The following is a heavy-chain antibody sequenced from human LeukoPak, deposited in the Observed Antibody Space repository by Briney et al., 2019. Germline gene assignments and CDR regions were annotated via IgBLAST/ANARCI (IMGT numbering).Heavy chain of an antibody. CDR2: ISNDGRNK. V-gene: IGHV3-30*04. J-gene: IGHJ4*02. D-gene: IGHD6-13*01. CDR1: GFAFSSYA. Sequence: PGGSLRLSCAASGFAFSSYAMHWVRQAPGKGLEWVTVISNDGRNKYYADSVKGRFTISRDNSKNMLYLQVNSLRAEDTAVYYCARDGSSSWYYFDYWGQGTLVTVSS. CDR3: ARDGSSSWYYFDY.